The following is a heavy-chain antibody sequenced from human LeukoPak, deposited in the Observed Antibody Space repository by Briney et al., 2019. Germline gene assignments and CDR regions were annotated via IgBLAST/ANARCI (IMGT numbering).Heavy chain of an antibody. J-gene: IGHJ5*02. V-gene: IGHV3-23*01. Sequence: GGSLRLSCAASRFTFSSYAMSWVRQAPGKGLEWVSAISGSGGSTYYADSVKGRFTISRDNSKNTLYPQMNSLRAEDTAVYYCATDLGASIAAAGTAGWFDPWGQGTLVTVSS. CDR3: ATDLGASIAAAGTAGWFDP. CDR2: ISGSGGST. CDR1: RFTFSSYA. D-gene: IGHD6-13*01.